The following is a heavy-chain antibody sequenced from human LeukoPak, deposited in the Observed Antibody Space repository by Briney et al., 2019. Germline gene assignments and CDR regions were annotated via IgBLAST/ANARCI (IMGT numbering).Heavy chain of an antibody. V-gene: IGHV4-34*01. CDR3: AREATVTTKDY. J-gene: IGHJ4*02. Sequence: SETLSLTCAVYGGSFSGYYWSWIRQPPGKGLEWIGEINHSGSTNYNPSLKSRVTISVDTSKNQFSLKLSSVTAADTAVYYCAREATVTTKDYWGQGTLVTVSS. CDR2: INHSGST. CDR1: GGSFSGYY. D-gene: IGHD4-17*01.